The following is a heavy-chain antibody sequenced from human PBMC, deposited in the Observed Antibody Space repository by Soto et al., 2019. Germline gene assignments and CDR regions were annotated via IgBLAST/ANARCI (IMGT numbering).Heavy chain of an antibody. CDR1: GGTFSSYA. V-gene: IGHV1-69*06. D-gene: IGHD3-10*01. J-gene: IGHJ4*02. CDR2: IIPIFGTA. CDR3: AREEITMVRGVIIRAPVGY. Sequence: QVQLVQSGAEVKKPGSSVKVSCKASGGTFSSYAISWVREAPGQGLEWMGGIIPIFGTASYAQKFQGRVTITADKSTSTAYMELSSLRSEDTAVYYCAREEITMVRGVIIRAPVGYWGQGTLVTVSS.